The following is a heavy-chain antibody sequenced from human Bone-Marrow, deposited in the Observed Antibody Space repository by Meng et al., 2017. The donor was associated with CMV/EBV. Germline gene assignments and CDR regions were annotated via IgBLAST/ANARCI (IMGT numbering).Heavy chain of an antibody. Sequence: ETLSLTCSVSGASVSSSNIHYWDWIRQPPGKGLEWVSSITSSSGTIYYADSVKGRFTIFRDNAKNSLHLQMNSLRADDTAVYYCARDLQLSTWGQGTLVTVSS. V-gene: IGHV3-48*04. CDR1: GASVSSSN. CDR2: ITSSSGTI. CDR3: ARDLQLST. J-gene: IGHJ5*02. D-gene: IGHD5-18*01.